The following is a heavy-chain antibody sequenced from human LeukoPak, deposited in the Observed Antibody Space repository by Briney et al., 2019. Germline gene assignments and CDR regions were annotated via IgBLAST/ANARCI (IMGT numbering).Heavy chain of an antibody. D-gene: IGHD5-24*01. CDR3: AKDIQLST. V-gene: IGHV3-33*06. J-gene: IGHJ3*01. CDR2: IWYDGSHK. CDR1: GFIFNEYG. Sequence: GRSLRLSCAASGFIFNEYGMHWVRQAPGKGLEWVAVIWYDGSHKYHADSVKGRFTISRDNSKNTLSLQMNSLRVEDTAMYFCAKDIQLSTWGLGTMVTVSS.